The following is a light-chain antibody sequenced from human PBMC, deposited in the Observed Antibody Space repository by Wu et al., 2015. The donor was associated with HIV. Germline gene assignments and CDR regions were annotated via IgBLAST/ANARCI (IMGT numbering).Light chain of an antibody. CDR2: EAS. CDR1: QSVSSNY. CDR3: QQYASSPIT. Sequence: ENVLTQSPGTLPVSPGERVTLSCKASQSVSSNYLAWYQQKPGQAPRLLISEASTRAAGIPDRFSATGSGTDFTLTIGRVDPEDFAVYFCQQYASSPITFGPGTRLEIK. J-gene: IGKJ5*01. V-gene: IGKV3-20*01.